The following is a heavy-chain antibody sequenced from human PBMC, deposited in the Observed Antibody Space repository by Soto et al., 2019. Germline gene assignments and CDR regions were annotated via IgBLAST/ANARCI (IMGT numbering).Heavy chain of an antibody. J-gene: IGHJ4*02. CDR1: GFTFSNYG. D-gene: IGHD3-22*01. CDR2: IWYDGSKK. V-gene: IGHV3-33*01. CDR3: ARYVGSDESGCFDY. Sequence: QVQMVESGGGVVQPGTSLRLSCAASGFTFSNYGMHWVRQAPGKGLEWVAVIWYDGSKKYYADSVKGRFTISRDNSKKTRYLQMNSLGAEDTAVYYCARYVGSDESGCFDYWGQGTRVTVSS.